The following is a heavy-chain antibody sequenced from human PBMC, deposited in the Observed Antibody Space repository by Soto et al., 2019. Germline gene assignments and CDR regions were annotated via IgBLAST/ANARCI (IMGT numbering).Heavy chain of an antibody. V-gene: IGHV4-39*01. D-gene: IGHD6-19*01. Sequence: WGTLSLSCAVRGGSRSRGLYYWGWICQQPGRGLEWIGSIYYSGSTYYNPSLKSRVTISVDTSKNQFSLKPSSVTAADTAVYYCARKSTAVAGYDYYAMDVWGQGTTVP. CDR1: GGSRSRGLYY. CDR2: IYYSGST. CDR3: ARKSTAVAGYDYYAMDV. J-gene: IGHJ6*02.